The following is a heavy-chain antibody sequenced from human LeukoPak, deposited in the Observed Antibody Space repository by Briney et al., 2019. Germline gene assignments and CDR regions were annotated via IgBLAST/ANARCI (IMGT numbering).Heavy chain of an antibody. CDR2: IYHCGNT. D-gene: IGHD3-3*01. J-gene: IGHJ3*02. CDR1: GGSISSGGYS. CDR3: ARAPLITIFGVVILDAFDI. V-gene: IGHV4-30-2*05. Sequence: SETLSLTCAVSGGSISSGGYSWSWIRQPPGKGLEWIGYIYHCGNTYYNPSLKSRVTISVDTSKNQFSLKLSSVTAADTAVYYCARAPLITIFGVVILDAFDIWGQGTMVTVSS.